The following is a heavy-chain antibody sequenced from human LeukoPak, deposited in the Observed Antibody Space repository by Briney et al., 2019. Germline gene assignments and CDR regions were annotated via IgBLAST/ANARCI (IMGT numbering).Heavy chain of an antibody. V-gene: IGHV4-59*01. CDR2: IYYSGST. CDR3: ARYWGVQLWPHWYFDL. CDR1: GGSISRYY. D-gene: IGHD5-18*01. Sequence: SETLSLTCTVSGGSISRYYWSWFRQTPGKGPEWIGYIYYSGSTKYNPSLKSRVTISVDRSKNQFSLKLNSVTAADTAVYYCARYWGVQLWPHWYFDLWGRGSLVTVSS. J-gene: IGHJ2*01.